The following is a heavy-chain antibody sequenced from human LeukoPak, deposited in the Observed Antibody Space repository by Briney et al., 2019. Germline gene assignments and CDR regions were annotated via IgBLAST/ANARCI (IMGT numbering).Heavy chain of an antibody. J-gene: IGHJ5*02. V-gene: IGHV1-69*04. D-gene: IGHD2-2*02. CDR1: GGTFSSYA. Sequence: ASVKVSCKASGGTFSSYAISWVRQAPGQGLEWMGRIIPILGIANYAQKFQGRATITADKSTSAAYMELSSLRSEDTAVYYCAGDGGTQVVPAAINWFDPWGQGTLVTVSP. CDR2: IIPILGIA. CDR3: AGDGGTQVVPAAINWFDP.